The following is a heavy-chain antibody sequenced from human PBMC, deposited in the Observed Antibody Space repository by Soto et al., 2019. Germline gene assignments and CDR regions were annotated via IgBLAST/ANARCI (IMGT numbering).Heavy chain of an antibody. V-gene: IGHV3-74*01. J-gene: IGHJ3*02. D-gene: IGHD4-17*01. CDR1: GFTFNSYW. CDR3: AKADGDWDAFDI. CDR2: IINDGSST. Sequence: PGESLKISCAASGFTFNSYWMHWVRQTPGKGLVWVSRIINDGSSTSYADSVKGRFTTFRDSAKNTLYLQMNSLRAEDTAIYYCAKADGDWDAFDIWGQGTMVTVSS.